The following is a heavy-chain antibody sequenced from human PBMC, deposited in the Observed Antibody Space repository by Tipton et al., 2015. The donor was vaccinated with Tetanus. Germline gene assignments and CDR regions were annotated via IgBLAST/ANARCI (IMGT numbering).Heavy chain of an antibody. D-gene: IGHD3-10*01. CDR2: IYPGDSDA. V-gene: IGHV5-51*01. CDR3: ARLPKHYSASGST. Sequence: VQLVQSGAEVKKPGESLKISCKGSGYSFSTYWIGWVRQMPGKGLEWMGIIYPGDSDATYNPSFQGQVTISADKSISTAYLQWTSLKPSDSAIYFCARLPKHYSASGSTWGQGTLVTVSS. J-gene: IGHJ5*02. CDR1: GYSFSTYW.